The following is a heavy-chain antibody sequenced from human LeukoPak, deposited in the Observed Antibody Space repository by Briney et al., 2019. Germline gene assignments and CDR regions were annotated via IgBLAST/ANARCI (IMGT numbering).Heavy chain of an antibody. J-gene: IGHJ5*02. CDR2: IYYTGNT. CDR1: GSFISGSTYY. D-gene: IGHD3-3*01. Sequence: SETLSLTCTVSGSFISGSTYYWGWIRQSPEKGLEWIGSIYYTGNTYYNPSLKRRVTIAVDTSKNQFSLNLKSMTAADTAVYYCARHGQSITIFGVINPWGQGTLVTVSS. V-gene: IGHV4-39*01. CDR3: ARHGQSITIFGVINP.